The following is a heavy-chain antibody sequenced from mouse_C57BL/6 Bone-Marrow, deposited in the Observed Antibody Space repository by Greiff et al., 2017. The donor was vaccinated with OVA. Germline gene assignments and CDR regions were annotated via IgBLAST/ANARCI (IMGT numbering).Heavy chain of an antibody. V-gene: IGHV5-6*01. CDR3: AGNYNY. D-gene: IGHD2-1*01. CDR1: GFTFSSYG. J-gene: IGHJ2*01. Sequence: EVQVVESGGDLVKPGGSLKLSCAASGFTFSSYGMSWVRQTPDKRLEWVATISSGGSYTYYPDSVKGRFTISRDNAKNTLYLQMSSLKSEDTAMYYCAGNYNYWGQGTTLTVSS. CDR2: ISSGGSYT.